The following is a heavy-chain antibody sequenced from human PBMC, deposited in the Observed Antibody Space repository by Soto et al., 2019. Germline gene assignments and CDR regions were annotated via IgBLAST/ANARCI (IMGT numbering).Heavy chain of an antibody. CDR3: AALGTEDYYYYGMDV. Sequence: GASVKVSCKASVFTFTSSAVQWVRQARGQRLEWIGWIVVGSGNTNYAQKFQERVTITRDMSTSIAYMELSSLRSEDTAVYYCAALGTEDYYYYGMDVWGQGTTVTVSS. V-gene: IGHV1-58*01. CDR1: VFTFTSSA. CDR2: IVVGSGNT. D-gene: IGHD1-1*01. J-gene: IGHJ6*02.